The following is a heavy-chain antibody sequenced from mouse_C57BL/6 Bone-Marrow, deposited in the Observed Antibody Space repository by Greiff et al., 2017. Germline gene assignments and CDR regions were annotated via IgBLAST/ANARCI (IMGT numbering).Heavy chain of an antibody. Sequence: EVQLVESGGGLVQPKGSLTLSCAASGFSFNTYAMNWVRQAPGKGLEWVARIRSKSNNYATYYADSVKDRFTISRDDSESMLYLQMNNLKTEDTAMYYCVRHGGSRLGPPMDYWGQGTSVTVSS. CDR2: IRSKSNNYAT. CDR1: GFSFNTYA. CDR3: VRHGGSRLGPPMDY. V-gene: IGHV10-1*01. D-gene: IGHD4-1*01. J-gene: IGHJ4*01.